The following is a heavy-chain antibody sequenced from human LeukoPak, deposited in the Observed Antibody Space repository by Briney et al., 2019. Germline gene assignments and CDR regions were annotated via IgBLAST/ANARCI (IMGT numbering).Heavy chain of an antibody. CDR1: GFTVSTNY. Sequence: GGSLRLSGAASGFTVSTNYMNWVRQAPGKGLEWVSILYSGSSTYYADSVKGRFTISRDDSKNTLYLQMNSLRAEDTAVYYCARVGDHYHWYLDLWGRGTHVTVSS. CDR2: LYSGSST. J-gene: IGHJ2*01. V-gene: IGHV3-53*01. D-gene: IGHD3-10*01. CDR3: ARVGDHYHWYLDL.